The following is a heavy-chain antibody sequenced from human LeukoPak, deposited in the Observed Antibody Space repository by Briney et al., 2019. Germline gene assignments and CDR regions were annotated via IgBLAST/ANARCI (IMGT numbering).Heavy chain of an antibody. J-gene: IGHJ4*02. CDR2: ISSSSSYI. V-gene: IGHV3-21*01. D-gene: IGHD2-2*01. CDR1: GFTFSSYS. CDR3: ARDPTYCSSTSCHPTDY. Sequence: GGSLRLSCAASGFTFSSYSMNWVRQAPGKGLEWVSSISSSSSYIYYADSVKGRFTISRDNAKNSLYLQMNSLRAEDTAVYYCARDPTYCSSTSCHPTDYWGQGTLVTVSS.